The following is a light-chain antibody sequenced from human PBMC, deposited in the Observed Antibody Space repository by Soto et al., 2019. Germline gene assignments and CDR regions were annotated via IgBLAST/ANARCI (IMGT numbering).Light chain of an antibody. CDR2: GAS. V-gene: IGKV3-20*01. Sequence: EIVLTQSPGTLSLSPGERATLSCGASQALSTNHLAWYQQKPGQTPRLLIYGASDRATGIPDRFSGSGSGTDFTLTISRLEPEDFAVCYCLHYCIAPQTFGQGTKGDIK. CDR1: QALSTNH. CDR3: LHYCIAPQT. J-gene: IGKJ1*01.